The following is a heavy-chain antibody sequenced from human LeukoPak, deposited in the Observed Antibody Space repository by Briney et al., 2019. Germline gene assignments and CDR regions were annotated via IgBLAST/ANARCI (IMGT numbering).Heavy chain of an antibody. V-gene: IGHV3-74*01. D-gene: IGHD7-27*01. J-gene: IGHJ6*02. CDR3: ARDSGGMDV. CDR2: INSDGTST. CDR1: GFTFSTYW. Sequence: SGGSLRLSCAASGFTFSTYWMHWVRQGPGKGLVWVSRINSDGTSTTYADSVKGRFTISRDNAKNTLYLQMNSLRAEDTAVYYCARDSGGMDVWRQGTTVTVSS.